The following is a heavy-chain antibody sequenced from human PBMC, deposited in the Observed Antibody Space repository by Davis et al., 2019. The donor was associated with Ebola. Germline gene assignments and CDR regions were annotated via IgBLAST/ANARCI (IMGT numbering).Heavy chain of an antibody. V-gene: IGHV4-39*07. Sequence: PSETLSLTCTVSGGSISSSSYYWGWIRQPPGKGLEWIGSIYYSGSTYYNPSLKSRVTISVDTSKNQFSLKLSSVTAAGTAVYYCARGGKELLWFGEPFPWFDPWGQGTLVTVSS. CDR2: IYYSGST. J-gene: IGHJ5*02. CDR3: ARGGKELLWFGEPFPWFDP. D-gene: IGHD3-10*01. CDR1: GGSISSSSYY.